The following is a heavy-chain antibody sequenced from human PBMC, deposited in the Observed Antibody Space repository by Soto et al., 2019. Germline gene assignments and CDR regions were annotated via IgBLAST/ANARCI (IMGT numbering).Heavy chain of an antibody. D-gene: IGHD3-3*01. J-gene: IGHJ5*02. CDR1: GGSISSSSYY. V-gene: IGHV4-39*01. CDR3: ARSKLRFLEWLSGPFDP. CDR2: IYYSGST. Sequence: SETLSLTCTVSGGSISSSSYYWGWIRQPPGKGLEWIGSIYYSGSTYYNPSLKSRVTISVDTSKNQFSLKLSSVTAADTAVYYCARSKLRFLEWLSGPFDPWGQGTLVTVSS.